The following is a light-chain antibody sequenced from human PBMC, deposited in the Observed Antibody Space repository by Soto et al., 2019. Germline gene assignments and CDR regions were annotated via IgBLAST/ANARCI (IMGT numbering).Light chain of an antibody. V-gene: IGLV2-11*01. CDR3: CSCAGSYKDHYV. Sequence: QSALTQPRSVSGSPGQSVTISCTGTSSDVGAYDFVSWHQQHPGKAPKVMIFDVNKRPSGVPGRFSGSKSGNTASLTISGLQAEDEADYYCCSCAGSYKDHYVFGTGTKVTVL. J-gene: IGLJ1*01. CDR1: SSDVGAYDF. CDR2: DVN.